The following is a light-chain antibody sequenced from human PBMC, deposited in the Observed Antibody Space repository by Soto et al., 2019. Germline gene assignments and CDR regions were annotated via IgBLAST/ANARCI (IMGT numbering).Light chain of an antibody. CDR2: GNI. Sequence: QSVLTQPPSASGTPGQTVAISCSGTNSNIGSYTVNWYQQFPGTAPRLLIYGNIQRPSGVPDRFSGSKSDTSASLAISGLLSEDESDYYCAAWDDGLNAWVFGGGTKLTVL. CDR1: NSNIGSYT. J-gene: IGLJ3*02. V-gene: IGLV1-44*01. CDR3: AAWDDGLNAWV.